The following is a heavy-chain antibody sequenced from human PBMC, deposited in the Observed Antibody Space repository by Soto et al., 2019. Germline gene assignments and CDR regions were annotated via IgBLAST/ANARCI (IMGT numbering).Heavy chain of an antibody. D-gene: IGHD3-10*01. CDR2: ISAYNGNT. Sequence: ASVKVSCKASGYTFTSYGISWVRQAPGQGLEWMGWISAYNGNTNYAQKLQGRVTMTTDTSTSTAYMELRSLRSDDTAVYYCARDCARITMVRGAHYYYGMDVWGQGTTVTVSS. CDR3: ARDCARITMVRGAHYYYGMDV. CDR1: GYTFTSYG. J-gene: IGHJ6*02. V-gene: IGHV1-18*01.